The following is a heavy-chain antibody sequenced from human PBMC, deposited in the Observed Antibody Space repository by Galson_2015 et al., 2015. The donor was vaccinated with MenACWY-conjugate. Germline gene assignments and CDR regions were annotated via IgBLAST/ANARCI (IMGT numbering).Heavy chain of an antibody. D-gene: IGHD5-18*01. V-gene: IGHV1-69*13. CDR1: GGTFSNHA. CDR3: ARDGYSYGFGFYGMDV. J-gene: IGHJ6*02. Sequence: SVKVSCKATGGTFSNHAISWVRQAPGQGLEWVGGIIPMFVTTYYAQRFQGRVTITADESTRTAYLDLRSLRSEDTAVYYCARDGYSYGFGFYGMDVWGPGTTVIVSS. CDR2: IIPMFVTT.